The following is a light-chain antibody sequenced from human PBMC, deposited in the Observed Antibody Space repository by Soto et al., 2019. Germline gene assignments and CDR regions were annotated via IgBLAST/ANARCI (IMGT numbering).Light chain of an antibody. CDR1: QSVSSSY. Sequence: EIVLTQSPGTLSLSPGEGATLSCRASQSVSSSYLAWYQQKPGQAPRLLIYGASSRATGIPDRFSGSGSGTEFTLTISSLQSEDFAVYYCQHYNNWLGTFGGGTKVDIK. V-gene: IGKV3-20*01. J-gene: IGKJ4*01. CDR2: GAS. CDR3: QHYNNWLGT.